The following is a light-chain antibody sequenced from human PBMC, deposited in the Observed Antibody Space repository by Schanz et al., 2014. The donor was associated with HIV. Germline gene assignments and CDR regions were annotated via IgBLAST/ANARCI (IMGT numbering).Light chain of an antibody. Sequence: SVLTQPPSVSGAPGQRVTISCTGSRSNIGTGYDVHWFQHLPGTAPKLLIYYSSNRPSGVPDRFSGSKSGTSASLAITGLQADDEADYYCQSYDTSLSGSVFGGGTKLTVL. CDR3: QSYDTSLSGSV. CDR1: RSNIGTGYD. CDR2: YSS. J-gene: IGLJ2*01. V-gene: IGLV1-40*01.